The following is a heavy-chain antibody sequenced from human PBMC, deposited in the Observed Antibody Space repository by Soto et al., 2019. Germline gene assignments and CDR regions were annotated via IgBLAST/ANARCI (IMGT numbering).Heavy chain of an antibody. CDR2: LSGSGSNT. D-gene: IGHD1-26*01. V-gene: IGHV3-23*01. J-gene: IGHJ3*02. Sequence: GGSLRLSCAASGFTFSNYAMSWVRQAPGKGLEWVSGLSGSGSNTYFADSVKGRFTISRDNAKNTLYLQMNSLRVEDTAVYYCAKVARYSGNNDAFEIWGQGTMVTVSS. CDR3: AKVARYSGNNDAFEI. CDR1: GFTFSNYA.